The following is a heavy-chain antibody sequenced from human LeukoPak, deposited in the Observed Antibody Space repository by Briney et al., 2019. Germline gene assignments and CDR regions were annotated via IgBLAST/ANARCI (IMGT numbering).Heavy chain of an antibody. CDR2: INHSGST. J-gene: IGHJ4*02. CDR1: GGSFSGYY. D-gene: IGHD3-22*01. Sequence: SETLSLTCAVYGGSFSGYYWSWIRQPPGKGLEWIGEINHSGSTNYNPSLKSRVTISVDTSKNQFSLKLSSVTAADTAVYYCARGWGTLTMIGRGYYFDYWGQGTLVTVSS. CDR3: ARGWGTLTMIGRGYYFDY. V-gene: IGHV4-34*01.